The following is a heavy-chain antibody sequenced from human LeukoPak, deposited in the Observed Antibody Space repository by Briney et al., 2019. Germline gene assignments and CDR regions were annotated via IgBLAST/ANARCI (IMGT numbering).Heavy chain of an antibody. CDR1: GFSFSVYW. V-gene: IGHV3-7*01. D-gene: IGHD6-19*01. J-gene: IGHJ5*02. Sequence: GGSLRLSCAASGFSFSVYWMSWVRQTPGKGLQWVANIKQDGSDKNYVDSVKGRFTISRDNAKNSLYLQMNSLRAEDTAVYYCAREAGDSSGWYNWFDPWGQGTLVTVSS. CDR3: AREAGDSSGWYNWFDP. CDR2: IKQDGSDK.